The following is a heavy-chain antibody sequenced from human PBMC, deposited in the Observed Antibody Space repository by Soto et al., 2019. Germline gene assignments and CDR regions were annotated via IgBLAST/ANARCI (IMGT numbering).Heavy chain of an antibody. CDR3: ARDGGSSGWHYYYYGTDV. V-gene: IGHV3-33*01. J-gene: IGHJ6*02. D-gene: IGHD6-19*01. CDR2: IWYDGSNK. Sequence: PGGSLRLSCAASGFTFSSYGMHWVRQAPGKGLEWVAVIWYDGSNKYYADSVKGRFTISRDNSKNTLYLQMNSLRAEDTAVYYCARDGGSSGWHYYYYGTDVWGQGTTVTVSS. CDR1: GFTFSSYG.